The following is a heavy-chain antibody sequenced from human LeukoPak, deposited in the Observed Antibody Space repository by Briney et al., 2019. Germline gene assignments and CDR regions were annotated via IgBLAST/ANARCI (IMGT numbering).Heavy chain of an antibody. Sequence: PGGSLRLSCAASGFTVSSNYMSWVRQAPGKGLEWVSVIYSGGTTYYADSVKGRFTISRDNSKNTLFLHMNSLIAEDTAVYNCTKGGGIHVSFDYWGQGTLVTVSS. CDR1: GFTVSSNY. V-gene: IGHV3-66*01. CDR2: IYSGGTT. D-gene: IGHD3-16*01. CDR3: TKGGGIHVSFDY. J-gene: IGHJ4*02.